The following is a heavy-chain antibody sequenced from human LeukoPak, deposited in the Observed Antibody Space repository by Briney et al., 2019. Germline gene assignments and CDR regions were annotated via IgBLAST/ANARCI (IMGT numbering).Heavy chain of an antibody. CDR2: FDPEDGET. J-gene: IGHJ4*02. CDR3: ATXXXXXXCSGGSCDAGDY. CDR1: GYTLTELS. Sequence: GASVKVSCKVSGYTLTELSMHWVRQAPGKGLEWMGGFDPEDGETIYAQKFQGRVTMTEDTSTDTAYMELSSLRSEDTAVYYCATXXXXXXCSGGSCDAGDYWGQGTLVTVSS. D-gene: IGHD2-15*01. V-gene: IGHV1-24*01.